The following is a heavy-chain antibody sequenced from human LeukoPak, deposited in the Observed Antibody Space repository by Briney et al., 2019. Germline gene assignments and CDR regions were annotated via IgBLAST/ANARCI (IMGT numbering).Heavy chain of an antibody. CDR3: AKDRGYYGSGSYKEYFQH. CDR2: ISGGGDST. V-gene: IGHV3-23*01. J-gene: IGHJ1*01. CDR1: GFTFSSYA. Sequence: PGGSLRLSCAASGFTFSSYAMGWVRQAPGKGLEWVSTISGGGDSTFYADSVTGRFTISRDNSKDTQYMQMNNLRAEDTAVYYCAKDRGYYGSGSYKEYFQHWGQGTLVTVSS. D-gene: IGHD3-10*01.